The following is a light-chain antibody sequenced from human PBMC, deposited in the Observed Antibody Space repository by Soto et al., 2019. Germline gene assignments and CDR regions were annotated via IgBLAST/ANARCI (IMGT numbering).Light chain of an antibody. Sequence: QSALTQPASVSGSPGQSITISCTGTNSDVGGYNYVSWYQQHPGKAPELMIYEVSHRPSGGSNRFSGSKSDNTASLTISGLQAEDEADYYCSSYTSISTLYVFGTGTKLTVL. CDR2: EVS. CDR1: NSDVGGYNY. CDR3: SSYTSISTLYV. J-gene: IGLJ1*01. V-gene: IGLV2-14*01.